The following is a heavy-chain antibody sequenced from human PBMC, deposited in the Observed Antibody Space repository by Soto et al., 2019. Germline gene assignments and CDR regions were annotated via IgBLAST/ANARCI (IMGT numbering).Heavy chain of an antibody. CDR3: TRVGRATIVTTYYFDY. J-gene: IGHJ4*02. CDR2: IRSKAYGGTT. D-gene: IGHD4-17*01. Sequence: GGSLRLSCTASGFTFGDYAMSWFRQAPGKGLEWVGFIRSKAYGGTTEYAASVKGRFTISRDDSKSIAYLQMNSLKTEDTAVYYCTRVGRATIVTTYYFDYWGQGTLVTVSS. CDR1: GFTFGDYA. V-gene: IGHV3-49*03.